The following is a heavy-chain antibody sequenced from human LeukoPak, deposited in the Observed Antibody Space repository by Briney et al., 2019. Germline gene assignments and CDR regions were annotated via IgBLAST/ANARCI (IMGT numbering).Heavy chain of an antibody. V-gene: IGHV1-2*02. J-gene: IGHJ3*02. CDR3: ARARVGATTTGDDAFDI. D-gene: IGHD1-26*01. CDR1: GYTFTGYY. CDR2: INPNSGGT. Sequence: ASVKVSCKASGYTFTGYYMHWVRQAPGQGLEWMGWINPNSGGTNYAQKFQGRVTMTRDTSISTAYMELSRLRSDDTAVYYCARARVGATTTGDDAFDIWGQGTMVTVSS.